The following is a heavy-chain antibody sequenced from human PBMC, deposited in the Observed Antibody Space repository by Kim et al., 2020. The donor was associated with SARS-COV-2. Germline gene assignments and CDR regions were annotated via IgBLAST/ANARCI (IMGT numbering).Heavy chain of an antibody. Sequence: AQKFQGRVTITADESTSTAYMELSSLRSEDTAVYYCARDRGYSYGFDYFDYWGQGTLVTVSS. CDR3: ARDRGYSYGFDYFDY. V-gene: IGHV1-69*01. D-gene: IGHD5-18*01. J-gene: IGHJ4*02.